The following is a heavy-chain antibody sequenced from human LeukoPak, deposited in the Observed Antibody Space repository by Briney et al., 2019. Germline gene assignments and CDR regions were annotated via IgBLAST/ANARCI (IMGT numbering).Heavy chain of an antibody. D-gene: IGHD4-17*01. CDR2: IKQDGSEK. V-gene: IGHV3-7*01. CDR1: GFTFSSYW. J-gene: IGHJ4*02. CDR3: VYSGDYEKGY. Sequence: GGSLRLSCAASGFTFSSYWMSWVRQAPGKGLEWVANIKQDGSEKAYEDSVKGRFTISRANAKHSLYLQMNSLRAEDTAVYYCVYSGDYEKGYWGQGTLVTVSA.